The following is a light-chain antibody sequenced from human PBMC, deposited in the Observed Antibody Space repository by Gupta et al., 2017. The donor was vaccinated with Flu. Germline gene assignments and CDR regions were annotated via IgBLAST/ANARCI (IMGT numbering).Light chain of an antibody. CDR2: RNN. Sequence: TGGGTNIGNNYVCWYRQRPGPAPILLVYRNNNRPSGIPDRFSGSNSGTTATLTINRVQAGDEADYYCAAWDGSRGGVVFGGGTRLTVL. J-gene: IGLJ2*01. V-gene: IGLV1-47*01. CDR3: AAWDGSRGGVV. CDR1: GTNIGNNY.